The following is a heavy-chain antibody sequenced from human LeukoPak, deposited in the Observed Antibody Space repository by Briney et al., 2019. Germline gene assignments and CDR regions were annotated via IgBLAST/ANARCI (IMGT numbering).Heavy chain of an antibody. D-gene: IGHD6-13*01. CDR1: GGSISSYY. CDR2: IYISGST. V-gene: IGHV4-4*07. J-gene: IGHJ4*02. CDR3: ASSPYSSTWFPLDY. Sequence: PSETLSLTCTVSGGSISSYYWSWIRQPAGKGLEWIGRIYISGSTNYNPSLKSRVTMSVDASKNQFSLKLSSVTAADTAVYYCASSPYSSTWFPLDYWGQGTLVTVSS.